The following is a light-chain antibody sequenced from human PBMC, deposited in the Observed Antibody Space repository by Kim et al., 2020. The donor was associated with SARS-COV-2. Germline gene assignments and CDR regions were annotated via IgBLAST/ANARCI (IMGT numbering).Light chain of an antibody. J-gene: IGLJ2*01. V-gene: IGLV9-49*01. CDR2: VGTGGIVG. CDR3: GADHGSGSKFVVL. Sequence: CTLSSGYINYKVDWYQQRPGKGPRFVMRVGTGGIVGSKGDGIPDRFSVLGSGLNRYLTIKNIQEEDESDYHCGADHGSGSKFVVLFGGGTQLTVL. CDR1: SGYINYK.